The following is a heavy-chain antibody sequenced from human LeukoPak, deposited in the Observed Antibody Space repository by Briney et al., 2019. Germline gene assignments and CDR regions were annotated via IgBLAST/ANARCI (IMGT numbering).Heavy chain of an antibody. Sequence: GGSLRLSCAASGFTFSDYYMSWIRQAPGKGLEWVSYISSSSSYTNYADSVKGRFTICRDNAKNSLYLQMNSLRAEDTAVYYVARARDPSGLVRGGPFDYWGQGTLVTVSS. CDR3: ARARDPSGLVRGGPFDY. D-gene: IGHD6-19*01. CDR2: ISSSSSYT. V-gene: IGHV3-11*06. CDR1: GFTFSDYY. J-gene: IGHJ4*02.